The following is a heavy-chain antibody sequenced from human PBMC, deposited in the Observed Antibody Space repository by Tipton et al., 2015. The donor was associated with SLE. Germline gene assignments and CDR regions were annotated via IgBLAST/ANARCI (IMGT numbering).Heavy chain of an antibody. Sequence: QSGAEVKKPGASVKVSCKASGSIFASHGFSWVRQAPGQGLEWMGWISGYNGNTNYAQSLQGRVTVTTDTSTSTAYMELRSLRSDDTAVYYCASSVAGATAAKSLDYWGQGTLVTVSS. CDR2: ISGYNGNT. CDR3: ASSVAGATAAKSLDY. J-gene: IGHJ4*02. V-gene: IGHV1-18*01. D-gene: IGHD5-12*01. CDR1: GSIFASHG.